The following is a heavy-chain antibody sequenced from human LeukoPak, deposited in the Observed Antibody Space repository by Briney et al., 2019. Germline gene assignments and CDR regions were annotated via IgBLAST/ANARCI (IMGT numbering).Heavy chain of an antibody. V-gene: IGHV1-69*01. CDR1: GGTFSSYA. CDR2: IIPIFGTA. J-gene: IGHJ4*02. Sequence: SVKVSCKASGGTFSSYAISWVRQAPGQGLEWMGGIIPIFGTAKYAQKFQGRVTITADESTSTAYMELSSLRSEDPAVYYCAREVNPRYDILTGYPLDYWGQGTLVTVSS. D-gene: IGHD3-9*01. CDR3: AREVNPRYDILTGYPLDY.